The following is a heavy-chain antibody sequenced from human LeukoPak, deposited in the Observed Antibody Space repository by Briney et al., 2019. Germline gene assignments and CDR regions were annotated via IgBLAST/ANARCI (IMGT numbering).Heavy chain of an antibody. Sequence: SETLSLTCTVSGGSISGYYWSWIRQPAGKVLAWIGRIYTSGTTNYNPSLKSRVTMSLDTSKNQFSLELTSVTAADTAVYYCARSLSAAGTWDYFDYWGQGTLVTVST. CDR1: GGSISGYY. CDR3: ARSLSAAGTWDYFDY. D-gene: IGHD1-7*01. V-gene: IGHV4-4*07. CDR2: IYTSGTT. J-gene: IGHJ4*02.